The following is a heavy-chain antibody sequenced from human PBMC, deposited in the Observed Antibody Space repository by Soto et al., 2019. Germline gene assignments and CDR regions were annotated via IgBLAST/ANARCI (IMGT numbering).Heavy chain of an antibody. CDR3: ARDRAGFDWLLSYYYSGMDV. J-gene: IGHJ6*02. V-gene: IGHV1-18*01. CDR1: GYTFTSYG. D-gene: IGHD3-9*01. Sequence: ASVKVSCKASGYTFTSYGISWVRQAPGQGLEWMGWISAYNGNTNNAQKLQGRVTMTTDTSTSTAYMELRSLRSDDTAVYYCARDRAGFDWLLSYYYSGMDVWGQGTTVTVSS. CDR2: ISAYNGNT.